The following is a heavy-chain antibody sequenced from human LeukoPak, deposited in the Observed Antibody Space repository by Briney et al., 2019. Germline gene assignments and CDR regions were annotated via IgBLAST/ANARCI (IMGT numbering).Heavy chain of an antibody. D-gene: IGHD3-9*01. CDR1: GFTFSSYI. Sequence: GGSLRLSCAASGFTFSSYIMNWVRQAPGKGLEWVSSISSSSSYIYYADSVKGRFTISRDNAKSSLYLQMNSLRAEDTAVYYCARGRDWAFDPWGQGTLVTVSS. CDR2: ISSSSSYI. CDR3: ARGRDWAFDP. V-gene: IGHV3-21*01. J-gene: IGHJ5*02.